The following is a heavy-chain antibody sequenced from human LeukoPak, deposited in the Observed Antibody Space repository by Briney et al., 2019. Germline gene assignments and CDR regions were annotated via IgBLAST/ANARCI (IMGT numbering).Heavy chain of an antibody. CDR2: ISSSSSYI. CDR3: AGDMVRGGHPNYYYYGMDV. V-gene: IGHV3-21*01. Sequence: GASLRLSCAASGFTFSSYSMNWVRQAPGKGLEWVSSISSSSSYIYYADSVKGRFTISRDNAKNSLYLQMNSLRAEDTAVYYCAGDMVRGGHPNYYYYGMDVWGQGTTVTVSS. CDR1: GFTFSSYS. D-gene: IGHD3-10*01. J-gene: IGHJ6*02.